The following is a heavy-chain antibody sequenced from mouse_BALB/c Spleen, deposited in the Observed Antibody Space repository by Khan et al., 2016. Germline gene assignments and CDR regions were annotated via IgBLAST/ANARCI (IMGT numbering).Heavy chain of an antibody. CDR2: INTETGEP. CDR1: GYTLTDYS. J-gene: IGHJ3*01. Sequence: QIQLVQSGPELKKPGETVKISCKASGYTLTDYSMHWVKQAPGKGFKWMGWINTETGEPTYAEDFKGRCAFSLETSASTAYFQINNVKNEDTATYVCANGWVLWGQGSLVTVSA. D-gene: IGHD2-3*01. V-gene: IGHV9-2-1*01. CDR3: ANGWVL.